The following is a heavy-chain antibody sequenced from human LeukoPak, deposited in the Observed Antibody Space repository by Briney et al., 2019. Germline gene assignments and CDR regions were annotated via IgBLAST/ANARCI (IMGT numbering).Heavy chain of an antibody. Sequence: PGGSLRLSCAASGFTFSSYEMNWVRQAPGKGLEWVSYISSSGSTIYYADSVKGRFTISRDNAKNSLYLQMNSLRAEDTAVYYCARESTMVRGFDYWGQGTLVTVSS. V-gene: IGHV3-48*03. CDR3: ARESTMVRGFDY. D-gene: IGHD3-10*01. J-gene: IGHJ4*02. CDR2: ISSSGSTI. CDR1: GFTFSSYE.